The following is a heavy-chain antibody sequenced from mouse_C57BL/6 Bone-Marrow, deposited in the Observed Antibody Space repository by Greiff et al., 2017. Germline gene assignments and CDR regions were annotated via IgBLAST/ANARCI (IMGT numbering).Heavy chain of an antibody. V-gene: IGHV1-61*01. Sequence: QVQLQQPGAELVRPGSSVKLSCKASGYTFTSYWMDWVKQRPGQGLEWIGNIYPSDSETHYNQKFKDKATLTVDKSSSTAYMQLSSLTSEDSAVYYCARRDYDYSYAMDYWGQGTSVTVSS. D-gene: IGHD2-4*01. J-gene: IGHJ4*01. CDR1: GYTFTSYW. CDR3: ARRDYDYSYAMDY. CDR2: IYPSDSET.